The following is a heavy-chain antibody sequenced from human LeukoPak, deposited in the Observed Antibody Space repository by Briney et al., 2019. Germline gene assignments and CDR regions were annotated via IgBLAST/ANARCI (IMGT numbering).Heavy chain of an antibody. CDR2: IYYSGST. CDR3: ARDNWNYGSSMDV. CDR1: GGSISSYY. J-gene: IGHJ6*02. V-gene: IGHV4-59*01. D-gene: IGHD1-7*01. Sequence: SETLSLTCTVSGGSISSYYWSWIRQPPGKGLEWIGYIYYSGSTNYNPSLRSRVTISVDTSKNQFSLKLSSVTAADTAVYYCARDNWNYGSSMDVWGQGTTVTVSS.